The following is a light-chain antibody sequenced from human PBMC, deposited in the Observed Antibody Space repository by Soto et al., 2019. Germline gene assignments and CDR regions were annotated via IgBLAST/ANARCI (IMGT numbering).Light chain of an antibody. Sequence: EIVMTQSPATLSLSPGERAALSCRASQRINIELAWYQQKPGQPPRLLIYGASTRATGVPARFTGSESGSEFPLTISGLQSEDFAVYYCQQGHNWPLTFGQGTRLAI. J-gene: IGKJ2*01. CDR3: QQGHNWPLT. CDR2: GAS. V-gene: IGKV3-15*01. CDR1: QRINIE.